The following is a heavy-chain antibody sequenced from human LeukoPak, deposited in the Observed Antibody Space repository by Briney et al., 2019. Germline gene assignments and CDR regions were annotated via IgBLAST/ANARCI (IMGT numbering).Heavy chain of an antibody. J-gene: IGHJ4*02. CDR2: ISVSGNT. CDR1: GFTLSSYA. CDR3: AKDRYYYDSSIGLYYFDY. Sequence: PGGSLRLSCAASGFTLSSYAMSWVRQAPGKGLEWVSAISVSGNTYHADSVKGRFTISRDSSKNTLYLQMNRLRAEDAAVYYCAKDRYYYDSSIGLYYFDYWGQGTLVTVSS. D-gene: IGHD3-22*01. V-gene: IGHV3-23*01.